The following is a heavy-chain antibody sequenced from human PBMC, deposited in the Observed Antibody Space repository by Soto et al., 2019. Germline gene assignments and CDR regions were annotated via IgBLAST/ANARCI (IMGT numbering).Heavy chain of an antibody. CDR1: GFSLSTSGVG. CDR2: IYWDDDK. Sequence: QITLRESGPPPVKSTQPLTLTCTFSGFSLSTSGVGVAWIRQPPGKALEWVAIIYWDDDKRYSPSLKRSLTITKDNSMNQVVVTMTNMEPVDTATYYCVHRKTGLNRNDAFGLWGDGTMVTVSS. V-gene: IGHV2-5*02. J-gene: IGHJ3*01. CDR3: VHRKTGLNRNDAFGL.